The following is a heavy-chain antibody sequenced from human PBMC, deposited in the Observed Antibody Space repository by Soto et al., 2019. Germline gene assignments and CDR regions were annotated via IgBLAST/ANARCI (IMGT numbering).Heavy chain of an antibody. CDR3: VTGDHLVR. CDR1: GDTFTGYY. CDR2: INPKTGDT. J-gene: IGHJ4*02. D-gene: IGHD6-6*01. V-gene: IGHV1-2*02. Sequence: QMQLVQSGAEARKPGASVKVSCKTSGDTFTGYYLNWVREAPGRGLEWVGWINPKTGDTNNAQKFQGRVTMTTDTSISTGYMELSGLKSDDTAVYYCVTGDHLVRWGQGTRVTVSS.